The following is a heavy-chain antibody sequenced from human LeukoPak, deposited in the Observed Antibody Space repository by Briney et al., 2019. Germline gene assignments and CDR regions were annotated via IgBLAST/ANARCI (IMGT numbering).Heavy chain of an antibody. CDR1: GFTFSSYA. Sequence: PGGSLRLSCAASGFTFSSYAMHWVRQAPGKGLEWVAVISYDGSNKYYADSVKGRFTISRDNAKNSLYLQMNNLRAEDTAMYYCAKDNHYSDSGTYYYYFDYWGQGTLVTVSS. D-gene: IGHD3-22*01. J-gene: IGHJ4*02. V-gene: IGHV3-30-3*01. CDR2: ISYDGSNK. CDR3: AKDNHYSDSGTYYYYFDY.